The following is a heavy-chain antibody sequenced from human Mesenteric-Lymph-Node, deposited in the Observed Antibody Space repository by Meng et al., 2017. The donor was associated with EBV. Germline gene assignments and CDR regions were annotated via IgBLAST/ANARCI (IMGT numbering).Heavy chain of an antibody. D-gene: IGHD1-7*01. CDR3: ARVSEISGTWLDC. J-gene: IGHJ1*01. Sequence: LQLRESGPGLVKPSETLSLTCTVSGGSISSSHYYWGWVRQPPGKGLQWIGTIYYSGSTSYNPSLKSRVTISVDTSRNQFSLKLTSVTAADTAVYFCARVSEISGTWLDCWGQGTLVTVSS. CDR2: IYYSGST. CDR1: GGSISSSHYY. V-gene: IGHV4-39*07.